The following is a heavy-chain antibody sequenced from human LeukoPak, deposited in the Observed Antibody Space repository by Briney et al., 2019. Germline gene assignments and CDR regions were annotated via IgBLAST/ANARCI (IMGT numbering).Heavy chain of an antibody. CDR3: ARDQGSGYCSGGSCYQERRWYYGMDV. Sequence: GGSLRLSCAASGFTSSSYAMHWVRQAPGKGLEYVSAISTNGGSTSYANSVKGRFTISRDNSKNTLYLQMGSLRVEDMAVCYCARDQGSGYCSGGSCYQERRWYYGMDVWGQGTTVTVSS. V-gene: IGHV3-64*01. D-gene: IGHD2-15*01. J-gene: IGHJ6*02. CDR2: ISTNGGST. CDR1: GFTSSSYA.